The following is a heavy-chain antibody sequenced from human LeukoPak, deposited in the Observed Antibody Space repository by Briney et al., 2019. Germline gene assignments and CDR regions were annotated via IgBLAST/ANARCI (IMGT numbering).Heavy chain of an antibody. CDR2: IYYSGST. V-gene: IGHV4-39*01. CDR3: ARGSVYGALYYFDY. CDR1: GGSISSSSYS. Sequence: PSETLSLTCTVSGGSISSSSYSWGWIRQPPGKGLEWIGSIYYSGSTYYNPSLKSQVTISVDTSKNQSSLKLSSVTAADMAVYYCARGSVYGALYYFDYWGQGTLVTVSS. J-gene: IGHJ4*02. D-gene: IGHD4/OR15-4a*01.